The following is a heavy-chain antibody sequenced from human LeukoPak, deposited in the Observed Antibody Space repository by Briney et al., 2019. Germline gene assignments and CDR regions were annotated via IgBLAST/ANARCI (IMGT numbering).Heavy chain of an antibody. D-gene: IGHD3-22*01. CDR1: GFTFSSYW. Sequence: PGGSLRLSCSASGFTFSSYWMNWFRQALGKCLDQVANIKQDGSEKYYVDSVKGRFTISRDNAKNSLYLQMNSLRAEDTAVYYCARRRSRGYKDDAFDIWGQGTMVTVSS. J-gene: IGHJ3*02. CDR3: ARRRSRGYKDDAFDI. V-gene: IGHV3-7*01. CDR2: IKQDGSEK.